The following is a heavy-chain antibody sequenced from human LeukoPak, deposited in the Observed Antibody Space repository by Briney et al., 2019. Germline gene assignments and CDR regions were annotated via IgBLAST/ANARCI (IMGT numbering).Heavy chain of an antibody. J-gene: IGHJ2*01. CDR2: IIPIFGTA. CDR3: ASYNYYDSSAYSDL. V-gene: IGHV1-69*01. Sequence: SVKVSCKASGGTSSSYAISWVRQAPGQGLEWMGGIIPIFGTANYAQKFQGRVTITADESTSTAYMELSSLRSEDTAVYYCASYNYYDSSAYSDLWGRGTLVTVSS. D-gene: IGHD3-22*01. CDR1: GGTSSSYA.